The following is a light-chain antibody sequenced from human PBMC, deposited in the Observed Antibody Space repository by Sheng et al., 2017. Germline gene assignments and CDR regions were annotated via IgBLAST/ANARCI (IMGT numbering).Light chain of an antibody. V-gene: IGKV1-33*01. CDR1: QGISDS. CDR2: DAS. CDR3: QQSYFTPPT. Sequence: DIQMTQSPSSLSASVGDRVTITCQASQGISDSLNWYQQRPGKAPKLLIFDASNLETGVPSRFSGSGSGTDFSLTISSLQPEDFATYYCQQSYFTPPTFGQGTRLEFK. J-gene: IGKJ2*01.